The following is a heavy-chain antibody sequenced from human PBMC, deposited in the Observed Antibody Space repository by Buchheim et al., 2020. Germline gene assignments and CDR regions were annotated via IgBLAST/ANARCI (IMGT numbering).Heavy chain of an antibody. CDR1: GGSISSYY. V-gene: IGHV4-59*01. J-gene: IGHJ6*03. CDR2: IYYSGST. Sequence: QVQLQESGLGLVKPSETLSLTCTVSGGSISSYYWSWIRQPPGKGLEWIGYIYYSGSTNYNPSLKSRVTTSVDTSKNQFSLKLSSVTAADTAVYYCARAELLAGPPYYYYMDVWGKGTT. CDR3: ARAELLAGPPYYYYMDV. D-gene: IGHD1-7*01.